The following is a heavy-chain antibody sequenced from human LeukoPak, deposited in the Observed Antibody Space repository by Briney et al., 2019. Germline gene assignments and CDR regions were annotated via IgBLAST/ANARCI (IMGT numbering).Heavy chain of an antibody. D-gene: IGHD6-19*01. V-gene: IGHV3-30*18. J-gene: IGHJ4*02. Sequence: PGGSLRLSCSASGFTFSTYNMNWVRQAPGKGLEWVAFISYDGSNKYYADSVKGRFTISRDNSKNTLYLQMNSLRAEDTAVYYCAKPSWEPVAGGFFDYWGQGTLVTVSS. CDR3: AKPSWEPVAGGFFDY. CDR1: GFTFSTYN. CDR2: ISYDGSNK.